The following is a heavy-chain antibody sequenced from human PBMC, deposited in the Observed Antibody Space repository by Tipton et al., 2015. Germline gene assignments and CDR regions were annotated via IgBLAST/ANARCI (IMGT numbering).Heavy chain of an antibody. Sequence: SLRLSCAASGFTFSSYSMNWVRQAPGKGLEWVSAISGSGGSTYYADSVKGRFTISRDNSKDTLYLQMNSLRAEDTAVYYCAKGQVPSSGWYYFDYWGQGTLVTVSS. CDR3: AKGQVPSSGWYYFDY. D-gene: IGHD6-19*01. J-gene: IGHJ4*02. CDR1: GFTFSSYS. CDR2: ISGSGGST. V-gene: IGHV3-23*01.